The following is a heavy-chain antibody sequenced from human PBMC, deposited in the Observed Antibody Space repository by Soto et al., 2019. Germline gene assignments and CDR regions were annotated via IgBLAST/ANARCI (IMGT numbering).Heavy chain of an antibody. D-gene: IGHD2-8*01. Sequence: TSETLSLTCTVSGGSISSGDYYWSWIRQPPGKGLEWIGYIYYSGSTYYNPSLKSRVTISVDTSKNQLSLQLNSVTPDDTAVYYCARLIGDSWLDSWGQGTLVTVSS. V-gene: IGHV4-30-4*01. J-gene: IGHJ5*01. CDR2: IYYSGST. CDR1: GGSISSGDYY. CDR3: ARLIGDSWLDS.